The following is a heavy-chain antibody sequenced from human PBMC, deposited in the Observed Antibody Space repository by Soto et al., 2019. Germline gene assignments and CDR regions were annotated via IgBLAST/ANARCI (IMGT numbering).Heavy chain of an antibody. CDR1: NFTFSSYW. CDR3: GRGGSDSTMAPGY. V-gene: IGHV3-74*01. CDR2: INPDGSAT. Sequence: WGSLRISCASSNFTFSSYWMHWVRQAPGKGLVWVSRINPDGSATNYTDSVKGRFTISRDNAKNTLYLQMNSLRAEDTSVFYCGRGGSDSTMAPGYWGQGTLVTVSS. J-gene: IGHJ4*02. D-gene: IGHD5-18*01.